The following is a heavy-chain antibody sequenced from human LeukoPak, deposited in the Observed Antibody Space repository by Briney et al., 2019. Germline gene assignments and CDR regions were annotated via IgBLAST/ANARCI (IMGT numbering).Heavy chain of an antibody. CDR2: IIPIFCTA. V-gene: IGHV1-69*05. CDR1: GCSFRSYA. J-gene: IGHJ4*02. CDR3: ARGTWNRYYYDSSGYYYQPQAFDY. D-gene: IGHD3-22*01. Sequence: GFTVNVSYKACGCSFRSYAIIWVRQAPAQGLEWMGGIIPIFCTANYAQKFQGRVTITTDESTSTAYMELSSLRSEDTAVYYCARGTWNRYYYDSSGYYYQPQAFDYWGQGTLVTVSS.